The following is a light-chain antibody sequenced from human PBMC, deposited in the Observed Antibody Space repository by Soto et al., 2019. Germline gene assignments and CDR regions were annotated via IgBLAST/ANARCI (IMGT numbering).Light chain of an antibody. CDR3: RQSFSNYLT. Sequence: DILMTQSPSSLSASVGDRVTITCRASQNIRGFLHWYQQKSGKAPRLLIYGTSHLESGVPSRFSGSGSGTDFTLPITGLQTEDYASYFCRQSFSNYLTFGGGTRVEVK. J-gene: IGKJ4*02. CDR1: QNIRGF. CDR2: GTS. V-gene: IGKV1-39*01.